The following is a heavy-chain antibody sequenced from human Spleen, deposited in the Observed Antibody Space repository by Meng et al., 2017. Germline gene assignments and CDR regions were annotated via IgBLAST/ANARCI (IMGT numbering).Heavy chain of an antibody. D-gene: IGHD2-15*01. CDR1: VDSVSSIRSA. CDR3: ARQESRYLLAFDI. CDR2: TYYRSKWYN. V-gene: IGHV6-1*01. J-gene: IGHJ3*02. Sequence: QVQLQHSGPGLVTPSQTLSLTCDNSVDSVSSIRSAWNWIRQSPSRGLEWLGRTYYRSKWYNEYAVSVRSRITVNPDTSMNQFSLQLNSVTPEDTAVYYCARQESRYLLAFDIWGQGTMVTVSS.